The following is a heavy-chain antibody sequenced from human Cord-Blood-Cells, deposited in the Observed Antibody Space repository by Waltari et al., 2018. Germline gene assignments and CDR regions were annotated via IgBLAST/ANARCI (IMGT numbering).Heavy chain of an antibody. CDR1: GGSISSSSYY. J-gene: IGHJ4*02. CDR2: IYYSGST. V-gene: IGHV4-39*01. D-gene: IGHD3-10*01. Sequence: QLQLQESGPGLVKPSETLSLTCTVSGGSISSSSYYWGWIRQPPGQGLEWIGSIYYSGSTYYNPSLKSRVTMSVDTSKNQFSLKLSSVTAADTAVYYCARYGSGSYSSDYWGQGTLVTVSS. CDR3: ARYGSGSYSSDY.